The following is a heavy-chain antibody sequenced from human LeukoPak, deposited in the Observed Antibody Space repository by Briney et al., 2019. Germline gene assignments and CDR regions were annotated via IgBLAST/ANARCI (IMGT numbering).Heavy chain of an antibody. CDR2: IIPIFGTA. CDR3: ARERSWYYDSSVSYFDY. CDR1: GGTFISYA. V-gene: IGHV1-69*13. D-gene: IGHD3-22*01. Sequence: SVTVSFKASGGTFISYAISWVRQAPGQGLEWMGGIIPIFGTANYAQKFQGRVTITADESTSTAYMELSSLRSEDTAVYYCARERSWYYDSSVSYFDYWGQGTLVTVSS. J-gene: IGHJ4*02.